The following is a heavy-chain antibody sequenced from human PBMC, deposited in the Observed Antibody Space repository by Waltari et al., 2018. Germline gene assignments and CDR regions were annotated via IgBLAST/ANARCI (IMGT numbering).Heavy chain of an antibody. J-gene: IGHJ4*02. CDR3: AKDMGPSRYDSSGYFDY. V-gene: IGHV3-43*01. Sequence: EVQLVESGGVVVQPGGSLRLSCAASGFPFADQPIQLFRQAPGKGLEWVSLISWDGGSTYYADSVKGRFTISRDNSKNSLYLQMNSLRTEDTALYYCAKDMGPSRYDSSGYFDYWGQGTLVTVSS. CDR2: ISWDGGST. D-gene: IGHD3-22*01. CDR1: GFPFADQP.